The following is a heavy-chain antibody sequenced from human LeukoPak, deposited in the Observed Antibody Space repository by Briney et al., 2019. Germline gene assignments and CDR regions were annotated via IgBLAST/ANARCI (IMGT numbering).Heavy chain of an antibody. D-gene: IGHD6-13*01. Sequence: ASVKVSCKASGYTFTSYGISWVRQAPGQGLEWMGWISAYNGNTNYAQKLQGRVTMTEDTSTDTAYMELSSLRSEDTAVYYCATEWGIAAASWFDPWGQGTLVTVSS. V-gene: IGHV1-18*01. J-gene: IGHJ5*02. CDR1: GYTFTSYG. CDR2: ISAYNGNT. CDR3: ATEWGIAAASWFDP.